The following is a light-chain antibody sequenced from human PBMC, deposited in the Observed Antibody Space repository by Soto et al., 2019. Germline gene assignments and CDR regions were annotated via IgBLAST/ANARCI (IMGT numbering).Light chain of an antibody. V-gene: IGKV3-11*01. CDR2: EAS. Sequence: EIVLTQSTATLSLSPGERATLSCRASQSVNSNLAWYQQRPGQAPRLLLYEASNRATGIPARFSGSGSGTDFTLTISGLEPEDSAVYYCQQRASGPPLTFGGGTKVEIK. CDR3: QQRASGPPLT. J-gene: IGKJ4*01. CDR1: QSVNSN.